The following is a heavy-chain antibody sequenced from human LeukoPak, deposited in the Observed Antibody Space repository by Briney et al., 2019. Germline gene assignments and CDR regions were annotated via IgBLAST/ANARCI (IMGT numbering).Heavy chain of an antibody. CDR1: GFTFSSYS. J-gene: IGHJ4*02. CDR3: ARFMTKPRAFDY. Sequence: GGSLRLSRAASGFTFSSYSMNWVRQAPGKGLEWVSSISSSSSYIYYADSVKGRFTISRDNAKNSLYLQMNSLRAEDTAVYYCARFMTKPRAFDYWGQGTLVTVSS. V-gene: IGHV3-21*01. CDR2: ISSSSSYI. D-gene: IGHD1-14*01.